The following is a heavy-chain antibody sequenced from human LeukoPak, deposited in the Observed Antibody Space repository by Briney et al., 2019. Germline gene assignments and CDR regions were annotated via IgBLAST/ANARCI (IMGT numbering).Heavy chain of an antibody. CDR2: ISGSSSYI. V-gene: IGHV3-21*01. D-gene: IGHD6-19*01. CDR3: ARVEGSSGPKDY. CDR1: GFTFSSYG. Sequence: GGSLRLSCAASGFTFSSYGMNWVRQAPGKGLEWVSSISGSSSYIDYADSVKGRFTISRDNARKSLYLQMNGLRVEDTAVYYCARVEGSSGPKDYWGQGTLVTVSS. J-gene: IGHJ4*02.